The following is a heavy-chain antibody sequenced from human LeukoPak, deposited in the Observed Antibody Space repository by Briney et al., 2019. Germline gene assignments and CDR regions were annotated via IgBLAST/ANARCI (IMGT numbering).Heavy chain of an antibody. CDR1: GGTFSSYA. V-gene: IGHV1-69*05. Sequence: ASVKVSCKASGGTFSSYAISWVRQAPGQGLEWMGGIIPIFGTANYAQKFQGRVTITTDESTSTAYMELSSLRSEDTTAYYCASGYDAHYFDYWGQGTLVTVSS. CDR2: IIPIFGTA. D-gene: IGHD3-3*01. CDR3: ASGYDAHYFDY. J-gene: IGHJ4*02.